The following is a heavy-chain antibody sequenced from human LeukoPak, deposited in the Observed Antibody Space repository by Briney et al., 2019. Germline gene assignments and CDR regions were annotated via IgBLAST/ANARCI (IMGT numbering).Heavy chain of an antibody. CDR3: AKRVVVSATKYFDY. CDR1: GFTFSSYA. Sequence: GGSLRLFCAASGFTFSSYAMSWVRQASGQELEWVSTVSVSGDSTYYADYEKGGFDISRANSKNTLYLHITRLRSHDTAVQYFAKRVVVSATKYFDYWGQGALVTVSS. CDR2: VSVSGDST. V-gene: IGHV3-23*01. D-gene: IGHD2-21*02. J-gene: IGHJ4*02.